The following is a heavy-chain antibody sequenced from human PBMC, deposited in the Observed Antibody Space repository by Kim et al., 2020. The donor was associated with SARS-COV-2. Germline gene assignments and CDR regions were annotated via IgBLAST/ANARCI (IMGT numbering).Heavy chain of an antibody. Sequence: GGSLRLSCAASGFTFSSYGMHWVRQAPGKGLEWVAVISYDGSNKYYADSVKGRFTISRDNSKNTLYLQMNSLRAEDTAVYYCAKPYSSGWTLFDYWGQGTLVTVSS. V-gene: IGHV3-30*18. J-gene: IGHJ4*02. CDR3: AKPYSSGWTLFDY. CDR1: GFTFSSYG. CDR2: ISYDGSNK. D-gene: IGHD6-19*01.